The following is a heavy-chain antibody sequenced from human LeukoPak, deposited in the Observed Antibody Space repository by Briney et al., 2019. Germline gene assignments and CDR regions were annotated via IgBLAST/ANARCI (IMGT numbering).Heavy chain of an antibody. D-gene: IGHD3-3*01. CDR2: INHSRST. CDR3: ASMKGKITIFGSQLLRGAFDI. Sequence: SETLYLTCTVSGGSFRSYYRSWIRQPPGKGLEWIGEINHSRSTNYNPSLKSRVTISVDTSKNQFSLRLSSVPGADTAVYYCASMKGKITIFGSQLLRGAFDIWGQGTMVTVSS. V-gene: IGHV4-34*01. J-gene: IGHJ3*02. CDR1: GGSFRSYY.